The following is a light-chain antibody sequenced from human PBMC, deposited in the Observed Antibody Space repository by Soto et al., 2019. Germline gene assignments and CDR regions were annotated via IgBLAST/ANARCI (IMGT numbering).Light chain of an antibody. J-gene: IGKJ1*01. V-gene: IGKV3-15*01. Sequence: EIVLTQSPGTLSLSPGERATLSCRASQSVSSSYLAWYQQKPGQAPRLFIYDASTRATGIPARFTGSGSGTEFTLTISSLQSEDFAVYYCQQYNSWPETFGQGTKVDIK. CDR3: QQYNSWPET. CDR1: QSVSSSY. CDR2: DAS.